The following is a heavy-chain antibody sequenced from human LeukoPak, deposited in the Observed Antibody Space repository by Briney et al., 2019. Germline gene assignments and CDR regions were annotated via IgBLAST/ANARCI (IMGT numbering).Heavy chain of an antibody. CDR2: IYYSGST. Sequence: SETLSLTCTVSGGSISSYYWSWIRQPPGKGLEWIGYIYYSGSTNYNPSLKSRVTISVDTSKNQFSLKLSSVTAADTAVYYCASSSSWYLFDYWGQGTLVTVSS. D-gene: IGHD6-13*01. J-gene: IGHJ4*02. CDR3: ASSSSWYLFDY. V-gene: IGHV4-59*08. CDR1: GGSISSYY.